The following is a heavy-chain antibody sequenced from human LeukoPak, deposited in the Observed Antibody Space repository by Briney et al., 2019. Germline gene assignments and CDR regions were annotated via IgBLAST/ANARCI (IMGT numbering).Heavy chain of an antibody. CDR1: GYTFTGYY. Sequence: ASVKVSCKASGYTFTGYYMHWVRQAPGQGLEWMGWINPNSGGTNYAQKFQGRVTMARDTSISTAYMELSRLRSDDTAVYYCARKTMVRGVIMENYYYMDVWGKGTTVTISS. D-gene: IGHD3-10*01. V-gene: IGHV1-2*02. CDR2: INPNSGGT. CDR3: ARKTMVRGVIMENYYYMDV. J-gene: IGHJ6*03.